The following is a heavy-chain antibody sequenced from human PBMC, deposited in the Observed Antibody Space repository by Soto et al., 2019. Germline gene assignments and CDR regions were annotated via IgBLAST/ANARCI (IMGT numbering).Heavy chain of an antibody. CDR1: GFTFSSYW. D-gene: IGHD3-3*01. CDR3: AKGPFGVVIITYYYMDV. J-gene: IGHJ6*03. V-gene: IGHV3-74*01. Sequence: GGSLRLSCAVSGFTFSSYWIHWVRQAPEKGLVWVSRINGNGGSTNYADSVKGRFTISRDNSKNTLYLQMNSLRAEDTAVYYCAKGPFGVVIITYYYMDVWGKGTTVTVSS. CDR2: INGNGGST.